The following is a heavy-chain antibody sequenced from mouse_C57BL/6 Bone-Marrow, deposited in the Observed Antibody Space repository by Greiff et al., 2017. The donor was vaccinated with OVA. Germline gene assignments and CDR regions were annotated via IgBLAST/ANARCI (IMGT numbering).Heavy chain of an antibody. CDR3: ARGDPRFAY. J-gene: IGHJ2*01. CDR2: IDPSDSYT. V-gene: IGHV1-50*01. Sequence: QVQLQQPGAELVKPGASVKLSCKASGYTFTSYWMQWVKQRPGQGLEWIGEIDPSDSYTNYNQKFKGKATLTVDTSSSTAYMQLSSLTSEDSAVYYCARGDPRFAYWGQGTTLTVSS. CDR1: GYTFTSYW.